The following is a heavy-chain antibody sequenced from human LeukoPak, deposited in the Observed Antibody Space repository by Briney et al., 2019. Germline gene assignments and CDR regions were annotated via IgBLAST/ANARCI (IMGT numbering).Heavy chain of an antibody. CDR3: ARPDAGGVAAFDAFDV. D-gene: IGHD3-16*01. CDR1: GGSISSSSYY. J-gene: IGHJ3*01. CDR2: IYYSGST. Sequence: SETLSLTCTVSGGSISSSSYYWGWIRHPPGKGLEWIGSIYYSGSTYYNPSLKSQVTIYEDTSKNQFSLKLSSVNARATALYYGARPDAGGVAAFDAFDVGSEARMVSVSS. V-gene: IGHV4-39*01.